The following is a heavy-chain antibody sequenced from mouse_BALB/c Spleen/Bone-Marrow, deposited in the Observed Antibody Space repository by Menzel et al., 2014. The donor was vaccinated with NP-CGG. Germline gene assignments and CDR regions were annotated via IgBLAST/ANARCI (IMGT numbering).Heavy chain of an antibody. J-gene: IGHJ2*01. D-gene: IGHD2-4*01. CDR2: IDPANGNT. CDR3: ARYDYGVYFDY. V-gene: IGHV14-3*02. Sequence: EVQLQQSGAGLVKPGASVKLSCTASGFNIKDTYMHWVKQRPEQGPEWIGRIDPANGNTKYDPKFQGKATITADTSSNTAYLQLSSLTSEDTAIYYCARYDYGVYFDYWGQGTTLTVSS. CDR1: GFNIKDTY.